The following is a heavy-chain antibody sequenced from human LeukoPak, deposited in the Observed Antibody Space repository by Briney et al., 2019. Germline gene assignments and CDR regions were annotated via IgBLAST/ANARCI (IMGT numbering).Heavy chain of an antibody. CDR2: IYYSGST. J-gene: IGHJ6*03. CDR1: GGSISSYY. V-gene: IGHV4-59*01. D-gene: IGHD1-14*01. CDR3: ARASITYYYYYYMGV. Sequence: PSETLSLTCTVSGGSISSYYWSWIRQPPGKGLEWIAYIYYSGSTNYNPSLKSRVTISVDTSKNQFSLKLSSVTAADTAVYYCARASITYYYYYYMGVWGKGTTVTVSS.